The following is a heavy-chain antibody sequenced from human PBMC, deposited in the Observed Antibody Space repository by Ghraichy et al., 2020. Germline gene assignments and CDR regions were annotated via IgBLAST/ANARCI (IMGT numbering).Heavy chain of an antibody. CDR3: SRGSITYYYVMDV. CDR2: LYYTGST. J-gene: IGHJ6*02. Sequence: SETLSLTCTVSGGSISGYYWTWIRQPPGKGLEWIGYLYYTGSTNYNPSLKSRVTISVDTSKNQFSLKLSSVTAADTAGYDCSRGSITYYYVMDVWGQGTTCTLS. V-gene: IGHV4-59*08. D-gene: IGHD1-14*01. CDR1: GGSISGYY.